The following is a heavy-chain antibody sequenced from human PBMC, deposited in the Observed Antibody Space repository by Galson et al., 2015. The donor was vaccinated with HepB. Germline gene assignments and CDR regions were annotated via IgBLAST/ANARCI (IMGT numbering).Heavy chain of an antibody. Sequence: SLRLSCAASGFTFSDFYMSWIRQVPGKGLEWVSYISSFSSYTNYADSVKGRFSISRDNAKNSLFLQMNSLRVEDTAVYYCVRDPRIGDYYPFDYWGQGTLVTVSS. D-gene: IGHD1-26*01. J-gene: IGHJ4*02. V-gene: IGHV3-11*06. CDR1: GFTFSDFY. CDR3: VRDPRIGDYYPFDY. CDR2: ISSFSSYT.